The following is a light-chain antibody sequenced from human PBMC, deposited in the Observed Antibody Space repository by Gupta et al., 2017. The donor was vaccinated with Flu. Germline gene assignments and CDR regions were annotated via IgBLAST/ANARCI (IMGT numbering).Light chain of an antibody. CDR2: GAS. CDR3: QQYRSWPLT. V-gene: IGKV3-15*01. CDR1: QSVSSN. Sequence: PATLCVAPGERVTLSCRASQSVSSNLAWYQQKPGQAPRLLIHGASTRAPTIPAKFSGSGSGTEFTLTISSLQSEDFAVSYCQQYRSWPLTFGGGTKVEIK. J-gene: IGKJ4*01.